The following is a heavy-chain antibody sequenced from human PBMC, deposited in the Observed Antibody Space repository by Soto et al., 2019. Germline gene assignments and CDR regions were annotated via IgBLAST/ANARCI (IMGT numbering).Heavy chain of an antibody. CDR3: AKSREAWIQFDY. CDR1: GFSLSTNGVG. CDR2: IYWDDDE. D-gene: IGHD1-1*01. Sequence: QITLKESGPTLVKPTQTLTLTCTFSGFSLSTNGVGVGWIRQPPGKVLEWLALIYWDDDERYSPALKSSLTITDDTSKNQVVRRMTNMDPVDTATYFCAKSREAWIQFDYWGKGTPVTVSS. J-gene: IGHJ4*02. V-gene: IGHV2-5*02.